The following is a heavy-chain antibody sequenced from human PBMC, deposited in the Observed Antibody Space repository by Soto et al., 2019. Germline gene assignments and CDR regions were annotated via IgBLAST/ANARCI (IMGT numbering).Heavy chain of an antibody. J-gene: IGHJ4*02. V-gene: IGHV4-31*03. CDR1: GGSISIGGYY. Sequence: SETLSLTCTVSGGSISIGGYYWCWIRHHPGKGLEWIGYIYYSGSTYYNPSLKSRVTISVDTSKNQFSLKLSSVTAADTAVYYCARLYSSSWYDYFDYWGQGTLVTVSS. CDR3: ARLYSSSWYDYFDY. CDR2: IYYSGST. D-gene: IGHD6-13*01.